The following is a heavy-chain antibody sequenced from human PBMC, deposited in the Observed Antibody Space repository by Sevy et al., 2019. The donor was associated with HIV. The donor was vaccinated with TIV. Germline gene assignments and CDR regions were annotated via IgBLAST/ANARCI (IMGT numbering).Heavy chain of an antibody. J-gene: IGHJ4*02. Sequence: GGSLRLSCAASGFTFSSYSMNWVRQAPGKGLEWVSSISSSSYIYYAASVKGRFTISRDNAKNSLYLQMNSLRAEDTAVYYCASFKGTVTGFDYWGQGTLVTVSS. CDR2: ISSSSYI. V-gene: IGHV3-21*01. CDR3: ASFKGTVTGFDY. D-gene: IGHD4-17*01. CDR1: GFTFSSYS.